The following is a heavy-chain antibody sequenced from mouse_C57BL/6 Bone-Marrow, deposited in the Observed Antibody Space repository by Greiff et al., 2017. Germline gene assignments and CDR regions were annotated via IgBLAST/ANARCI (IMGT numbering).Heavy chain of an antibody. CDR3: ARVTTVVATDWYFDV. V-gene: IGHV1-63*01. CDR2: IYPGGGYT. J-gene: IGHJ1*03. D-gene: IGHD1-1*01. CDR1: GYTFTNYW. Sequence: QVQLQQSGAELVRPGTSVKMSCKASGYTFTNYWIGWAKQRPGHGLEWIGDIYPGGGYTNYNEKFKGKATLTADKSSSTAYMQFISLTSEDSAIYYCARVTTVVATDWYFDVWGTGTTVTVSS.